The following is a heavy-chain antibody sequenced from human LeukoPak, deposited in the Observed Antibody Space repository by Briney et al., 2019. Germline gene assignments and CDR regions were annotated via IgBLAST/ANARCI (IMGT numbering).Heavy chain of an antibody. J-gene: IGHJ1*01. CDR2: IDPTDSYT. D-gene: IGHD2-15*01. CDR3: ARGIKDFQH. V-gene: IGHV5-10-1*01. Sequence: GESLRISCKGSGYIFNSYWITWVRQMPGKGLEWMGRIDPTDSYTNYSPSFQGHVTISADKSISTAYLQWSSLKASDTAMYYCARGIKDFQHWGQGTLVTVSS. CDR1: GYIFNSYW.